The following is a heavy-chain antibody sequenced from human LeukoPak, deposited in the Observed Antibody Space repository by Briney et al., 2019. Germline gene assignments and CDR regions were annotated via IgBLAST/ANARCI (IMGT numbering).Heavy chain of an antibody. CDR3: AGHKDYYYSYMDV. V-gene: IGHV4-39*01. Sequence: PSETLSLTCSVSGDSISTSSYYWGWIRQPPGKGLEWIGTIYYSGSTYYNPSLTSRVTISVDTSKNQFSLKLSSVTAADTAVYYCAGHKDYYYSYMDVWGKGTTVTISS. CDR2: IYYSGST. J-gene: IGHJ6*03. CDR1: GDSISTSSYY.